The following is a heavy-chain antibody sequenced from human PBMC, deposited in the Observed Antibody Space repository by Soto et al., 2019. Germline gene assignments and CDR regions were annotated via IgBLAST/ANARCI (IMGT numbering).Heavy chain of an antibody. CDR3: ARGLETPHFDY. CDR1: GGSISSYY. Sequence: PSETLSLTCTVSGGSISSYYWSWIRQPPGKGLEWIGYIYYSGSTNYNPSHKSRVTISVDTSKNQFSLKLSSVTAADTAVYYCARGLETPHFDYWGQGTLVTVSS. CDR2: IYYSGST. J-gene: IGHJ4*02. D-gene: IGHD1-1*01. V-gene: IGHV4-59*01.